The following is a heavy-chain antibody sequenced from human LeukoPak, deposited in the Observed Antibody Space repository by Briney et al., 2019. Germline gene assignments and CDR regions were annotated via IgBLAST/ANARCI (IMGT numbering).Heavy chain of an antibody. Sequence: SQTLSLTCTVSGGSISSGDYSWSWIRQPPGKGLEWIGYIYYSGSTNYNPSLKSRVTISVDTSKNQFSLKLSSVTAADTAVYYCARANDFWSGHDAFDIWGQGTMVTVSS. CDR1: GGSISSGDYS. V-gene: IGHV4-61*08. CDR2: IYYSGST. D-gene: IGHD3-3*01. J-gene: IGHJ3*02. CDR3: ARANDFWSGHDAFDI.